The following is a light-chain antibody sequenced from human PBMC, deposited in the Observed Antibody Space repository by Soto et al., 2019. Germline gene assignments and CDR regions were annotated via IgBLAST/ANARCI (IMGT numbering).Light chain of an antibody. CDR3: TSYTSSNTVI. CDR1: SSDVGAYKY. Sequence: QSALTQPASVSASPGQSITISCAGTSSDVGAYKYVSWHQQHPDKAPKLLIYEVNNRPSGVSDRFSGSKSGNTASLTISGLQDEDEADYYCTSYTSSNTVIFGGGTKLTVL. CDR2: EVN. V-gene: IGLV2-14*01. J-gene: IGLJ2*01.